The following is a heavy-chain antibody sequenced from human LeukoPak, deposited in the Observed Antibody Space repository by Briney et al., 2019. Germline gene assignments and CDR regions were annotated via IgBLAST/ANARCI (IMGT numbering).Heavy chain of an antibody. J-gene: IGHJ4*02. CDR1: GFTFSSYG. V-gene: IGHV3-30*18. Sequence: PGRSLRLSCAASGFTFSSYGMQWVRQAPGKGLEWVAVISYDGSNKYYADSVKGRFTISRDNPKNTLYLQMNSLRAEDTAVYYCAKDGYGSGSYDPLGYWGQGTLVTVSS. D-gene: IGHD3-10*01. CDR2: ISYDGSNK. CDR3: AKDGYGSGSYDPLGY.